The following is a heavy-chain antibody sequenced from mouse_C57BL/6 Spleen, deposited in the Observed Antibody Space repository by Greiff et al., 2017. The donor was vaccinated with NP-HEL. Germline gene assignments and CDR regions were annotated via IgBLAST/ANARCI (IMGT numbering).Heavy chain of an antibody. CDR2: IYPGDGDT. Sequence: VQLQQSGPELVKPGASVKISCKASGYAFSSSWMNWVKQRPGKGLEWIGRIYPGDGDTNYNGKFKGKATLTADKSSSTAYMQLSSLTSEDSAVYFCARSPSTMVTTQFAYWGQGTLVTVSA. J-gene: IGHJ3*01. V-gene: IGHV1-82*01. D-gene: IGHD2-2*01. CDR3: ARSPSTMVTTQFAY. CDR1: GYAFSSSW.